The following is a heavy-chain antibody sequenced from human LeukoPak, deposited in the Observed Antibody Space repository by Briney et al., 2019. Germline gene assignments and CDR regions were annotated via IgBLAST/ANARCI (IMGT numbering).Heavy chain of an antibody. J-gene: IGHJ6*02. CDR2: IYYSGTT. CDR1: GGSISYYY. V-gene: IGHV4-59*12. CDR3: ARKDRQTTVPEGMDV. D-gene: IGHD4-17*01. Sequence: SETLSLTCTVYGGSISYYYWSWIRQPPGKGLEWIGYIYYSGTTNYNPSLKSRVTISVDTSKNQFSLQLRSVTAADTAVYYCARKDRQTTVPEGMDVWGQGTTVTVSS.